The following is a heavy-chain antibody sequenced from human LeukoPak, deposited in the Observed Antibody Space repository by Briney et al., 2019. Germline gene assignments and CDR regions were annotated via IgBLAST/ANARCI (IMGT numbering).Heavy chain of an antibody. CDR2: INAGNGNT. D-gene: IGHD6-13*01. CDR3: ASGSGYSSSWYIWSFDY. J-gene: IGHJ4*02. V-gene: IGHV1-3*01. CDR1: GYTFTSYA. Sequence: ASVKVSCKASGYTFTSYAMHWVRQAPGQRLEWMGWINAGNGNTKYSQKFQGRVTITRDTSASTAYMELSSLRSEDTAVYYCASGSGYSSSWYIWSFDYWGQGTLVTVSS.